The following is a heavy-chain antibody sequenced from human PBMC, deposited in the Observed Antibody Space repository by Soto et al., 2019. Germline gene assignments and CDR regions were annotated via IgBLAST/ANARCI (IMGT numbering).Heavy chain of an antibody. D-gene: IGHD1-26*01. CDR1: GGSISSGGYY. CDR3: ARYRSGRYSGYFDY. Sequence: QVQLQESGPGLVKPSQTLSLTCTVSGGSISSGGYYWSWIRQHPGKGLEWIGYIYYSGSTYYNPSLKSRDTISVDPSKNQFSLKLSSVTAADTAVYYCARYRSGRYSGYFDYWGQGTLVTVSS. CDR2: IYYSGST. J-gene: IGHJ4*02. V-gene: IGHV4-31*03.